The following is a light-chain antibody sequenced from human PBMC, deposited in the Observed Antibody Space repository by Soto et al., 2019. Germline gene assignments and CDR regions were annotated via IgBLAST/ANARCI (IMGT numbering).Light chain of an antibody. V-gene: IGLV1-44*01. CDR2: SNN. Sequence: QSVLTQPPSASVTPGQRVTISCSGSSSNIGNNTANWYQQLPGTAPKLLIYSNNQRPSGVPDRFSGSKSGTSASLAISGLQSEDEADYYCAAWDDSLNGYVFGTGTKVTVL. CDR1: SSNIGNNT. CDR3: AAWDDSLNGYV. J-gene: IGLJ1*01.